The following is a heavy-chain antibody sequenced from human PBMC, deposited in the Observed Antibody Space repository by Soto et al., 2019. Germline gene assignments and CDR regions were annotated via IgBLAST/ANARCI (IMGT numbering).Heavy chain of an antibody. D-gene: IGHD4-17*01. CDR2: IIPILGIA. J-gene: IGHJ4*02. V-gene: IGHV1-69*02. CDR3: ARAPHQDYGDKPDY. CDR1: GGTFSSYT. Sequence: QVQLVQSGAEVKKPGSSVKVSCKASGGTFSSYTISWVRQAPGQGLEWMGRIIPILGIANYAQKFQGRVTITADKSTSTAYMELSSLRSEDTAVYYCARAPHQDYGDKPDYWGQGTLVTVSS.